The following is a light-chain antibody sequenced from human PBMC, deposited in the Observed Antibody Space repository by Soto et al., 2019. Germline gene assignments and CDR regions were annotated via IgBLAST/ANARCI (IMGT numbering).Light chain of an antibody. V-gene: IGLV2-14*01. CDR2: DVS. CDR3: SSYTSSSTYF. J-gene: IGLJ1*01. CDR1: SSDVGGYNY. Sequence: QSALTQPSSVTGSPAQSITISCTRTSSDVGGYNYVSWYQQHPGKAPKLMIYDVSNRPSGISNRFSGSKSGNTASLTISGLQAEDEADYYCSSYTSSSTYFFGTGT.